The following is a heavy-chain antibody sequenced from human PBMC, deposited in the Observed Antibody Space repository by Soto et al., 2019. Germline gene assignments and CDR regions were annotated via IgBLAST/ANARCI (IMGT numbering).Heavy chain of an antibody. V-gene: IGHV3-33*01. D-gene: IGHD3-22*01. CDR2: IWYDGSNK. CDR3: ARDLLYYYDSSGPIGY. CDR1: GFTFSSYG. J-gene: IGHJ4*02. Sequence: QVQLVESGGGVVQPGRSLRLSCAASGFTFSSYGMHWVRQAPGKGLEWVAVIWYDGSNKYYADSVKGRFTISRDNSKNTLYLQMNSLRAEDTAVYYCARDLLYYYDSSGPIGYWGQGTLLTVSS.